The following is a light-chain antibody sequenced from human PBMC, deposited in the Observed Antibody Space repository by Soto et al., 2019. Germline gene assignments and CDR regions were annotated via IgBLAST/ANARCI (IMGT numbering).Light chain of an antibody. Sequence: QSVLTQPASVSGSAVQSITISCSRTMRDVDAYNLVSWYKQHPGKAPKLMIYEVSNRPSGVSNRFSCSKSGNTSSLTSSGLQAEDEADYYCSSYTSSSTLYVFGTGTKVTVL. J-gene: IGLJ1*01. CDR2: EVS. CDR3: SSYTSSSTLYV. CDR1: MRDVDAYNL. V-gene: IGLV2-14*01.